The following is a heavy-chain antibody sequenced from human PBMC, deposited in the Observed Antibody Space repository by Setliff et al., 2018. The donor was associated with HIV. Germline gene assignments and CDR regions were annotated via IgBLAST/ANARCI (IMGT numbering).Heavy chain of an antibody. CDR3: LLEAPLMMGTTPPL. Sequence: SETLSLTCSVSGVSISRTDHYWGWIRQSPGKRLEWIGSVSQSGNTTYNPSLKSRVTISVDTAKNQFSLKLNTVSAADTAVYYCLLEAPLMMGTTPPLWGQGALVTVSS. D-gene: IGHD1-7*01. V-gene: IGHV4-39*07. J-gene: IGHJ4*02. CDR1: GVSISRTDHY. CDR2: VSQSGNT.